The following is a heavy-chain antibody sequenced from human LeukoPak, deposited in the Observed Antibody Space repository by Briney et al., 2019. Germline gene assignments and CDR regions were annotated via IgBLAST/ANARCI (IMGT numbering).Heavy chain of an antibody. CDR2: ISGSGSGGST. D-gene: IGHD3-9*01. Sequence: GGSLRLSCAASGFTFSSSAMSWVRQAPGKGLEWVSNISGSGSGGSTYYADSVKGRFTISRDNSKNTLYLQMNSLRAEDTAVYYCAKGGWRDILTGYRDHYYMDVWGKGTTVTISS. V-gene: IGHV3-23*01. CDR3: AKGGWRDILTGYRDHYYMDV. J-gene: IGHJ6*03. CDR1: GFTFSSSA.